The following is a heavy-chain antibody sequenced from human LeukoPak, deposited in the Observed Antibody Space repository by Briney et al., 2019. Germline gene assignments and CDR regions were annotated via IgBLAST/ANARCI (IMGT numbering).Heavy chain of an antibody. CDR3: ARGLGSGSCLIP. V-gene: IGHV4-34*01. D-gene: IGHD1-26*01. CDR1: GGSFSGYY. Sequence: SETLSLTCAVYGGSFSGYYWSWVRQPPGKGLEWVGEINHTGSTNYNPSLKGRVTISVDTSKNQFSLKLSSVTAGETAVYYCARGLGSGSCLIPWGQGTLVTVSS. CDR2: INHTGST. J-gene: IGHJ5*02.